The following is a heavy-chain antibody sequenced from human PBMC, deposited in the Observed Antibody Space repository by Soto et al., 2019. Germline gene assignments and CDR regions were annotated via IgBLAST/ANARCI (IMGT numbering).Heavy chain of an antibody. J-gene: IGHJ4*02. CDR2: ISAYNGNT. Sequence: QVQLVQSGAEVKKPGASVKVSCKASGYTFTSYGISWVRQAPGQGLEWMGWISAYNGNTNYAQKLQGRVTMTTGPATSTAYMELRSLRSDDTAVYYCAREIRTRAMEHFDYWGQGTLVTVSS. V-gene: IGHV1-18*01. CDR1: GYTFTSYG. CDR3: AREIRTRAMEHFDY. D-gene: IGHD5-18*01.